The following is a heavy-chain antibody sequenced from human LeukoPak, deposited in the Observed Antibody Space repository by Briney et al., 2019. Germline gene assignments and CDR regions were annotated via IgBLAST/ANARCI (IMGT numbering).Heavy chain of an antibody. CDR2: INPNSGGT. V-gene: IGHV1/OR15-1*01. J-gene: IGHJ4*02. CDR1: GYIFTDYY. Sequence: GASVKVSCKASGYIFTDYYMHWVRQAPGQELGWMGRINPNSGGTNYAQKFQGRVTMTRDTSISTAYTELSSLRSEDTAVYYCASGGDPIPFDYWGQGTLVTVSS. CDR3: ASGGDPIPFDY. D-gene: IGHD2-21*01.